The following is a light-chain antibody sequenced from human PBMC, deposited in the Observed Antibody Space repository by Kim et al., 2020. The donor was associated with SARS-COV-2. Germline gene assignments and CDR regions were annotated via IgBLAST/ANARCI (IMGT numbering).Light chain of an antibody. J-gene: IGKJ2*01. CDR2: DAS. CDR3: HQRNSWPYT. CDR1: QSVSVD. V-gene: IGKV3-11*01. Sequence: SLSPAETATLSSRASQSVSVDLAWYQQKPGQAPRLLSYDASNRATGIPARFSGSGSGTDFTLTISSLEPEDFAVYYCHQRNSWPYTFGQGTKLDI.